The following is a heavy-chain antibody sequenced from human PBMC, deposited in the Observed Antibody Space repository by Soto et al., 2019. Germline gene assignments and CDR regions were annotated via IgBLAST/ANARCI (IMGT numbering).Heavy chain of an antibody. CDR2: ISGSGGST. CDR3: AKDVDWLSDYYYYGMDV. Sequence: WGSLRLSCAASGFTFSSYAMSWVRQAPGKGLEWVSAISGSGGSTYYADSVKGRFTISRDNSKNTLYLQMNSLRAEDTAVYYCAKDVDWLSDYYYYGMDVWGQGTTVTVSS. J-gene: IGHJ6*02. CDR1: GFTFSSYA. D-gene: IGHD3-22*01. V-gene: IGHV3-23*01.